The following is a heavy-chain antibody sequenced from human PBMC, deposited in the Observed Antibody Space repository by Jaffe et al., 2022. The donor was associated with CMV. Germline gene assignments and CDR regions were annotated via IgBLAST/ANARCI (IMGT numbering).Heavy chain of an antibody. D-gene: IGHD2-8*01. CDR3: ARVRHWKGYCTNGVCPTTDAFDI. Sequence: QVQLQQWGAGLLKPSETLSLTCAVYGGSFSGYYWSWIRQPPGKGLEWIGEINHSGSTNYNPSLKSRVTISVDTSKNQFSLKLSSVTAADTAVYYCARVRHWKGYCTNGVCPTTDAFDIWGQGTMVTVSS. V-gene: IGHV4-34*01. CDR2: INHSGST. J-gene: IGHJ3*02. CDR1: GGSFSGYY.